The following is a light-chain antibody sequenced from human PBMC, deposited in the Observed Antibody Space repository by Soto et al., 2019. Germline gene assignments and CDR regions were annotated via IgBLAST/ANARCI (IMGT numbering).Light chain of an antibody. CDR2: DAS. CDR1: QPVSNTY. Sequence: GQPVSNTYLDXYXXKXGXXXRXXXYDASKRATGIPARFSGSGYGTEFTLTISSLQPDDFATYYCQHYNSYSEAFGQGTKVDI. CDR3: QHYNSYSEA. J-gene: IGKJ1*01. V-gene: IGKV3D-7*01.